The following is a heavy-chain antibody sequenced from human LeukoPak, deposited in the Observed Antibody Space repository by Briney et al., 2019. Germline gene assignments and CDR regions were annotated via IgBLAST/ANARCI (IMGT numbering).Heavy chain of an antibody. Sequence: SQTLSLTCAISGDSVSSNSAAWNWLRQSPSGGLEWLGRTYYRSKWYNDYAVSVKSRITINPDTSKNQFSLQLDSVTPEDTAVYYCARDSPLTTVTTFPYWYFDLWGRGTLVTVSS. D-gene: IGHD4-17*01. V-gene: IGHV6-1*01. CDR3: ARDSPLTTVTTFPYWYFDL. J-gene: IGHJ2*01. CDR2: TYYRSKWYN. CDR1: GDSVSSNSAA.